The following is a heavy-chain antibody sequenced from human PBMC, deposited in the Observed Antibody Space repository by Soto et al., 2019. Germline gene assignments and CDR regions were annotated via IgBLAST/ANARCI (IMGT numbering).Heavy chain of an antibody. J-gene: IGHJ4*02. CDR2: IKSKTDGGTT. V-gene: IGHV3-15*01. CDR1: GFTFSNAW. CDR3: TTVPQNPKLGYCSGGSCYQYFDY. Sequence: PGGSLRLSCAASGFTFSNAWMSWVRQAPGKGLEWVGRIKSKTDGGTTDYAAPVKGRFTISRDDSKNTLYLQMNSLKTEDTAVYYCTTVPQNPKLGYCSGGSCYQYFDYWGQGTLVTVSS. D-gene: IGHD2-15*01.